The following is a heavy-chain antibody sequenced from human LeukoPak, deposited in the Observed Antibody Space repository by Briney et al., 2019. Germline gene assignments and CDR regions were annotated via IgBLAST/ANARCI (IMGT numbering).Heavy chain of an antibody. CDR3: ARQFLVGSTFHAFDL. D-gene: IGHD1-26*01. CDR2: VDSSGNT. J-gene: IGHJ3*01. Sequence: SETLSLTCSVSVVSMNGYYWSWLRQSAGNRLEWIGHVDSSGNTNYNPSLESRVTMSVDTSKKQFSLKLTSVTAADMAVYFCARQFLVGSTFHAFDLWGQGTRVTVSS. V-gene: IGHV4-4*07. CDR1: VVSMNGYY.